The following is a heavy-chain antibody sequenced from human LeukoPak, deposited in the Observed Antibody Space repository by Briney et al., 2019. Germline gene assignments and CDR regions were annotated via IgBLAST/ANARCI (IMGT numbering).Heavy chain of an antibody. J-gene: IGHJ6*02. Sequence: PGRSLRLSCAASGFTFDDYAMHWVRQAPGKGLEWVSGISWNSGSIGYADSVKGRFTISRDNAKNSLYLQMNSLRAEDTALYYCAKDGATKVVVDRKHKSYYYGMDVWGQGTTVTVSS. V-gene: IGHV3-9*01. CDR3: AKDGATKVVVDRKHKSYYYGMDV. D-gene: IGHD3-22*01. CDR2: ISWNSGSI. CDR1: GFTFDDYA.